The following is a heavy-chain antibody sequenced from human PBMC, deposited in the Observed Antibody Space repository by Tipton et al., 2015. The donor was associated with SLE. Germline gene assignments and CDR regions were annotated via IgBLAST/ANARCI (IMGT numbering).Heavy chain of an antibody. Sequence: SLRLFCAASGFTFSSYGMHWVRQAPGKGLEWVAVIWYDGSNKYYADSVMGRFTITRDIAKNTVYLQMNGLRAEDTAVYYCAKDHRAADSDFWSGYYFDYWGQGTLVTVSS. J-gene: IGHJ4*02. CDR2: IWYDGSNK. D-gene: IGHD3-3*01. CDR1: GFTFSSYG. CDR3: AKDHRAADSDFWSGYYFDY. V-gene: IGHV3-33*06.